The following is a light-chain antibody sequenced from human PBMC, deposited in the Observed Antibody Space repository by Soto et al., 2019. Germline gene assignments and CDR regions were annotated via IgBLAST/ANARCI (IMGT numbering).Light chain of an antibody. CDR2: GTS. CDR1: QSVSSSY. V-gene: IGKV3-20*01. J-gene: IGKJ1*01. CDR3: QLYGNSRWT. Sequence: EIVLTQSPDTLSLSPGERATLSCRASQSVSSSYLAWYQQTPGQAPRLLIYGTSNRATGIPDRFSGSGSGTDFTLTISRLEPEDFAVYYCQLYGNSRWTFGQGTKVEIK.